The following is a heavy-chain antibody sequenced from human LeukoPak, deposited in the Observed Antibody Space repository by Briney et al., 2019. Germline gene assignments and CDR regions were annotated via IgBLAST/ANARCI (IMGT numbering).Heavy chain of an antibody. J-gene: IGHJ4*02. Sequence: SQTLSLTCTVSGGSISSGGYYWSWIRQPPGKGLEWIGYIYHSGSTYYNPSLKSRATISLDTSNNQFSLKLTSVTAADTAVYYCAREYTLYRSGWFLDYWGQGTVVTVSS. D-gene: IGHD6-19*01. CDR3: AREYTLYRSGWFLDY. CDR1: GGSISSGGYY. V-gene: IGHV4-30-2*01. CDR2: IYHSGST.